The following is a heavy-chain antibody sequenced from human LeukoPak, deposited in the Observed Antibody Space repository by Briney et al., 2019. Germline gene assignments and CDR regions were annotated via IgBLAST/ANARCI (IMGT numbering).Heavy chain of an antibody. Sequence: GGSLRLSCAASGFTFSSYAIHWVRQAPGKGLEWVALISYDGSTKYSTDSVKGRFTISRDNSKNTLYLQMNRLRAEDTAVYYCAKAQGDYYYDSSGYYDWFDPWGQGTLVTVSS. V-gene: IGHV3-30*04. CDR3: AKAQGDYYYDSSGYYDWFDP. J-gene: IGHJ5*02. D-gene: IGHD3-22*01. CDR2: ISYDGSTK. CDR1: GFTFSSYA.